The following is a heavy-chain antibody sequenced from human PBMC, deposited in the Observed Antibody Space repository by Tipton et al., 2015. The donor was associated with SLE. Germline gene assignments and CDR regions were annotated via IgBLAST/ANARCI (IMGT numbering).Heavy chain of an antibody. CDR2: ISGSGGST. CDR1: GFTFSSYA. D-gene: IGHD2-2*01. CDR3: AKHGTSFLVPAATDYFDY. J-gene: IGHJ4*02. V-gene: IGHV3-23*01. Sequence: SLRLSCAASGFTFSSYAMSWVRQAPGKGLEWVSAISGSGGSTYYADSVKGRFTISRDNSKNTLYLQMNSLRAEDTAVYYCAKHGTSFLVPAATDYFDYWGQGTLVTVSS.